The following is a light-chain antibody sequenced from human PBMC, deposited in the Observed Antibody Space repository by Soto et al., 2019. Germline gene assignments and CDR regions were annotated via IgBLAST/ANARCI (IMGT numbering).Light chain of an antibody. CDR1: QSISTY. CDR3: QQNYSTHPT. V-gene: IGKV1-39*01. J-gene: IGKJ1*01. Sequence: DIQMTQSPSSLSASVGDRVTITCRASQSISTYLNWYQQKAGLAPKLLIYAASSLQSGVPSRFSGSGSGTDFTLTISSLQPEDFATYYCQQNYSTHPTFGQGSQV. CDR2: AAS.